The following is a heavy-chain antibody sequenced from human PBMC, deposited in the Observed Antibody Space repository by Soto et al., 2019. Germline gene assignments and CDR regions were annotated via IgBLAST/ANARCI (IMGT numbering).Heavy chain of an antibody. D-gene: IGHD3-3*01. CDR2: IIPTFGTA. J-gene: IGHJ4*02. CDR3: ARARGRSGYYAFHY. Sequence: QVQLVQSGAEVKKPGSSVKVSCKASGGTFSSYAISWVRQAPGQGLEWMGGIIPTFGTANYAQKFQGRVTXXAXEXRSTAYMELSSLRSEDTAVYYCARARGRSGYYAFHYWGQGTLVTVSS. CDR1: GGTFSSYA. V-gene: IGHV1-69*12.